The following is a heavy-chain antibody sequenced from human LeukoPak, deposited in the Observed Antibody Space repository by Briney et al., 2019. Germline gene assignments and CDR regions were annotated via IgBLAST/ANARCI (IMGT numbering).Heavy chain of an antibody. J-gene: IGHJ4*02. CDR1: GGSISSYY. Sequence: PSETLSLTCTVSGGSISSYYWSWIRQPPGKGLEWIGDIYYSGSTNYNPSLKSRVTISVDTSKNQFSPKLSSVTAADSAVYYCAREGEGSSSWATFDYWGQGTLVTVSS. D-gene: IGHD6-13*01. CDR2: IYYSGST. V-gene: IGHV4-59*01. CDR3: AREGEGSSSWATFDY.